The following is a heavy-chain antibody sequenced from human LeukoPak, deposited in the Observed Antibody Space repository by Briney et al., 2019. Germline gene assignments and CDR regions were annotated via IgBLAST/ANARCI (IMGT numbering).Heavy chain of an antibody. CDR2: IWYDGSNK. D-gene: IGHD5-12*01. CDR1: GFTFSSYG. CDR3: ARGPRGYDVLLSLDY. V-gene: IGHV3-33*01. Sequence: PGRSLRLSCAASGFTFSSYGMHWVRQAPGKGLEWVAVIWYDGSNKYYADSVKGRFTISRDNSKNTLYLQMNSLRAEDTAVYYCARGPRGYDVLLSLDYWGQGTLVTVSS. J-gene: IGHJ4*02.